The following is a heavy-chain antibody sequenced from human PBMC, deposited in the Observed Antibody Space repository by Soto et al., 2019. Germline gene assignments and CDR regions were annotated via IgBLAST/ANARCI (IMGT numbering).Heavy chain of an antibody. J-gene: IGHJ4*02. CDR1: GYTFSNYD. D-gene: IGHD2-2*02. V-gene: IGHV1-8*01. CDR3: ARGKRYTNDY. Sequence: QVQLVQSGAEVKKPGASVKVSCKASGYTFSNYDINWVRQATGQGLEWMGWMSPNSGRTGYAQKFQGIVTMTRNTPSSTAYMELSSLRSEDTAVYYCARGKRYTNDYWGQGTLVTVSS. CDR2: MSPNSGRT.